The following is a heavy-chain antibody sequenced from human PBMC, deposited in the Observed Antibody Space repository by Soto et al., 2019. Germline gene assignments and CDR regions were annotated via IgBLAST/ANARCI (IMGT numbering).Heavy chain of an antibody. CDR1: GYTFSNFW. CDR2: IYPGDHET. V-gene: IGHV5-51*01. D-gene: IGHD6-25*01. J-gene: IGHJ4*02. CDR3: ARSPRSGPYFDY. Sequence: GESLKISCHCSGYTFSNFWIGWVRQLPGKGLEWMGIIYPGDHETRYSPSFHGKVTISADKSINTAYLQWNSLEASDTAFYFCARSPRSGPYFDYWGQGALVTVSS.